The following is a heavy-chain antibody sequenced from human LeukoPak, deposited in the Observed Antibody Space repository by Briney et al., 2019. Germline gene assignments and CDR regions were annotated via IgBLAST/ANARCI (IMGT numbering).Heavy chain of an antibody. CDR3: ARAIGKIGTYYFDY. CDR2: IYYSGST. V-gene: IGHV4-59*08. J-gene: IGHJ4*02. D-gene: IGHD1-26*01. CDR1: GGSISSYY. Sequence: SETLSLTCTVSGGSISSYYWSWIRQPPGKGLEWIGYIYYSGSTNYNPSLKSRVAISVDTSKNQFSPKLSSVTAADTAVYYCARAIGKIGTYYFDYWGQGTLVTVSS.